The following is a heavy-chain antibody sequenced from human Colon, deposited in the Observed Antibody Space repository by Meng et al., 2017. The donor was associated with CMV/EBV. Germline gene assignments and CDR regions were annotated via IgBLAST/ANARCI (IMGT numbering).Heavy chain of an antibody. V-gene: IGHV3-7*03. CDR3: AKDRVPAATNLRSDAFDI. Sequence: GESLKISCAASGFTFSNYWMTWVRQAPGKGLEWVANIKQNGRETSYADSVKGRFTISRDDAKNSLYLQMDSLRVEDTALYFCAKDRVPAATNLRSDAFDIWGQGTLVTVSS. CDR2: IKQNGRET. D-gene: IGHD2-2*01. J-gene: IGHJ3*02. CDR1: GFTFSNYW.